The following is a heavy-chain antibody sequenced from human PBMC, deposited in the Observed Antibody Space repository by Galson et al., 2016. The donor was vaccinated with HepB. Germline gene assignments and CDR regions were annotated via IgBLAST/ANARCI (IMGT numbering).Heavy chain of an antibody. CDR2: IYYSGST. V-gene: IGHV4-31*03. CDR1: GGSISSGGYY. Sequence: TLSLTCTVSGGSISSGGYYWSWIRQHPGMGLEWIGHIYYSGSTYYNPSLKSRVTISVDTSKNQFSLKLSSVTAADTAVYYCAGRDYYDSSGYYYWGQGTLVTVSS. J-gene: IGHJ4*02. D-gene: IGHD3-22*01. CDR3: AGRDYYDSSGYYY.